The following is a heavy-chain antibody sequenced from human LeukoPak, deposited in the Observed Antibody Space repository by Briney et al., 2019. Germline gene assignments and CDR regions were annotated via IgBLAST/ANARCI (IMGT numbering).Heavy chain of an antibody. V-gene: IGHV1-46*01. CDR3: ARDPTTITTLSSPLYYYYYMDV. Sequence: ASVKVSCKASGYTFTNSYMHWVRQAPGQGLEWMGIINPSGGSTSYAQTFQGRVTMTRDTSTSTVYMEVSSLRSEDTAVYYCARDPTTITTLSSPLYYYYYMDVWGKGTTVTVSS. J-gene: IGHJ6*03. D-gene: IGHD1-1*01. CDR2: INPSGGST. CDR1: GYTFTNSY.